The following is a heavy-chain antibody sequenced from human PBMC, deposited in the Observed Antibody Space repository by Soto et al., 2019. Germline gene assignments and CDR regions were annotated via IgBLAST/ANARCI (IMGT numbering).Heavy chain of an antibody. CDR3: VRVAVYGSGNRSLDN. CDR2: SVANSGNR. D-gene: IGHD3-10*01. V-gene: IGHV1-18*01. Sequence: QVQLVQSGAEVTKPGASVKVSCKPSGYPFSTYGLTWVRQAPGQGLVWMGWSVANSGNRIYAQKFQGRVTMYTDRSTNTGYMELRSLTSDDSALYYSVRVAVYGSGNRSLDNWGQGTLVSVS. CDR1: GYPFSTYG. J-gene: IGHJ4*02.